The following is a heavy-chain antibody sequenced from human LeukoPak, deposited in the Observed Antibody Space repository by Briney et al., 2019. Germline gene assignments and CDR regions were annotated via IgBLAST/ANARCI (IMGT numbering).Heavy chain of an antibody. V-gene: IGHV4-31*03. D-gene: IGHD5-24*01. CDR2: IYYSGST. CDR3: AREAPGRDGYNVFDY. CDR1: GGSISSGGYY. J-gene: IGHJ4*02. Sequence: SQTLSLTCTVSGGSISSGGYYWSWNRQHPGKGLEWIGYIYYSGSTYYNPSLKSRVTISVDTSKNQFSLKLSSVTAADTAVYYRAREAPGRDGYNVFDYWGQGTLVTVSS.